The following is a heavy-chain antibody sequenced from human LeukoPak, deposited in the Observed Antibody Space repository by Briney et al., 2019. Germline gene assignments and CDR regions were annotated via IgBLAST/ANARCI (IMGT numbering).Heavy chain of an antibody. V-gene: IGHV4-34*01. J-gene: IGHJ4*02. CDR1: GGSFSDNY. CDR2: VNQSGTT. D-gene: IGHD3-16*02. CDR3: ARTSKSPYDYVWGSDQLPYLFDY. Sequence: SETLSLTCAIYGGSFSDNYWSWIRQPPGKGLEWIGEVNQSGTTNYNPSLKSPVTISIDTSTNQFSLKLSSVTAAATAVYYCARTSKSPYDYVWGSDQLPYLFDYWGQGTVVSVSS.